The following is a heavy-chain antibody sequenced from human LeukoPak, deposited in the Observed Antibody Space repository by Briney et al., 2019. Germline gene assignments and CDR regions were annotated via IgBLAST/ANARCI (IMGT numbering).Heavy chain of an antibody. CDR1: GFTFSRYW. CDR3: ARDLFYDYGDTGY. Sequence: GGSLRLSCAASGFTFSRYWMSWVRQAPGKGLEWVANMKQDGSEKYYVDSVKGRFTISRDNSKNTLYLQMNSLRAEDTAVYYCARDLFYDYGDTGYWGQGTLVTVSS. V-gene: IGHV3-7*01. J-gene: IGHJ4*02. D-gene: IGHD4-17*01. CDR2: MKQDGSEK.